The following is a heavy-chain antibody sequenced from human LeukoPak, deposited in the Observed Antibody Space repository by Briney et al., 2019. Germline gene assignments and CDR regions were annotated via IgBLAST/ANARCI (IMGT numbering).Heavy chain of an antibody. D-gene: IGHD6-13*01. J-gene: IGHJ4*02. CDR1: GGSFSDYY. V-gene: IGHV4-34*01. CDR2: INHSGST. CDR3: ARGKIAAAGREFDY. Sequence: PSETLSLTCAVYGGSFSDYYWSWIRQPPGKGLEWIGEINHSGSTNYNPSLKSRVTISVDTSKNQFSLKLSSVTAADTAVYYCARGKIAAAGREFDYWGQGTLVTVSS.